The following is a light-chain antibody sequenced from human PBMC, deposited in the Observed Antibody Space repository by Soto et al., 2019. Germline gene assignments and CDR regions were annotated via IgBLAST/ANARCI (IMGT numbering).Light chain of an antibody. CDR1: QSISSW. CDR3: QQTYSTQT. V-gene: IGKV1-5*01. J-gene: IGKJ1*01. CDR2: DAS. Sequence: DIQMTQPPSTLSASVGDRVTVTCRSSQSISSWLAWYQQKPGKAPKLLIYDASSLQSGVPSRFSGSESGTEFTLTISGLQPEDYATYYCQQTYSTQTFGQGTKVDI.